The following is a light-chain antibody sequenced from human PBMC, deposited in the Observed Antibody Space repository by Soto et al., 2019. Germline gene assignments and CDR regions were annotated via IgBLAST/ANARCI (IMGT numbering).Light chain of an antibody. J-gene: IGKJ5*01. Sequence: ETVLTQSPATLSLSPGERATLSCRASQSVSSYLAWYQQKPGQAPRLLIHDTSNRATGIAARFSGSGSGTDFTLTISSLEPEDFAVYYCQQRSNWPLTFGQGTRLEI. CDR3: QQRSNWPLT. CDR2: DTS. V-gene: IGKV3-11*01. CDR1: QSVSSY.